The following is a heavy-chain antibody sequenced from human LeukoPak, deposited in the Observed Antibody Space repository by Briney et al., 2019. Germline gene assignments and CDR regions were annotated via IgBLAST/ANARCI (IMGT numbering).Heavy chain of an antibody. CDR2: TYYSGST. CDR3: ARVGDGYNS. J-gene: IGHJ4*02. CDR1: GGSISSYY. D-gene: IGHD5-24*01. Sequence: SSETLSLTCTVSGGSISSYYWSWIRQPPGKGLGWIGYTYYSGSTNYNPSLKSRVTISVDTSKNQFSLKLSSVTAADTAVYYCARVGDGYNSWGQGTLVTVSS. V-gene: IGHV4-59*13.